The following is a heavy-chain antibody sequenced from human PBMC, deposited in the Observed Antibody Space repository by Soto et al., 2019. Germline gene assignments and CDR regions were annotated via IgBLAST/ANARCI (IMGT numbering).Heavy chain of an antibody. CDR3: ARDVGYCSSTSCSANWFDP. CDR1: GYTFTSYA. V-gene: IGHV1-3*01. CDR2: INAGNGNT. Sequence: GASVKVSCKASGYTFTSYAMHWVRQAPGQRLEWMGWINAGNGNTKYSQKFQGRVTITRDTSASTAYMELSSLRSEDTAVYYCARDVGYCSSTSCSANWFDPWGQGTLVTVSS. D-gene: IGHD2-2*01. J-gene: IGHJ5*02.